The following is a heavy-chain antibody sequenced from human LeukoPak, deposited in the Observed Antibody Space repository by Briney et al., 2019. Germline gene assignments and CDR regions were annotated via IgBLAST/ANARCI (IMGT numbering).Heavy chain of an antibody. J-gene: IGHJ4*02. CDR2: INTDGSST. Sequence: GGSLRLSCAASGFTFSSYWMHWVRQAPGKGLVWVSRINTDGSSTSYADSVKGRFTISRDNSKSTLFLQMNSLRAEDTAVYYCARAGVYTYRPYYFDSWGQGTLVTVSS. D-gene: IGHD2-2*02. V-gene: IGHV3-74*01. CDR3: ARAGVYTYRPYYFDS. CDR1: GFTFSSYW.